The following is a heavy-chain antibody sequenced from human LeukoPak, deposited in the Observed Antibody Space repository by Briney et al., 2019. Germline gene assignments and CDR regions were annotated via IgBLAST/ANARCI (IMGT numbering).Heavy chain of an antibody. V-gene: IGHV4-34*01. Sequence: SETLSLTCAVYGGSFSGYYWSWIRQPPGKGLEWIGEINHSGSTNYNPSLKSRVTISVDTSKNQFSLKLSSVTAADTAVYYCARESRHGDYADYWGQGTLVTVSS. D-gene: IGHD4-17*01. J-gene: IGHJ4*02. CDR2: INHSGST. CDR1: GGSFSGYY. CDR3: ARESRHGDYADY.